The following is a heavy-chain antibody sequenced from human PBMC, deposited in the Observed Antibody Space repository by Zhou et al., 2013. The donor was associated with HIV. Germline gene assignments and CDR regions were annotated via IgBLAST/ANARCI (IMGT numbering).Heavy chain of an antibody. V-gene: IGHV1-2*02. Sequence: QVQLVQSGAEVKKPGASVKVSCKTSGDTFIGYYIHWVRQAPGQGLEWMGLINPNSGGTDFAPKFQGRVTMTRDTSISTAYMELSRLRSDDTAMYYCARDRIYYYDSSGYFPPDAFDIWGQGTMVTVSS. CDR3: ARDRIYYYDSSGYFPPDAFDI. D-gene: IGHD3-22*01. J-gene: IGHJ3*02. CDR1: GDTFIGYY. CDR2: INPNSGGT.